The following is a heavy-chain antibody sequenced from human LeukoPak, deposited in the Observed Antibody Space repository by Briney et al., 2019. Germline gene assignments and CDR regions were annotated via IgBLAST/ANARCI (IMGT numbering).Heavy chain of an antibody. CDR1: GGSISSYY. J-gene: IGHJ3*02. Sequence: SETLSLTCTVSGGSISSYYWSWIRQPAGKGLEWIGRIYTSGSTNYNPSLKSRVTMSVDTSKNQFSLKLSSVTAADTAVYYCAREPLGYCSSTSCYAFDIWGQGTMVTVSS. CDR3: AREPLGYCSSTSCYAFDI. V-gene: IGHV4-4*07. D-gene: IGHD2-2*01. CDR2: IYTSGST.